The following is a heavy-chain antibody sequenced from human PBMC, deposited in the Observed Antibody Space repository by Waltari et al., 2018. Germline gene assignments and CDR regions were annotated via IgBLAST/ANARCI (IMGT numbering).Heavy chain of an antibody. V-gene: IGHV4-39*01. CDR1: GGSISSSSYY. Sequence: QLQLQESGPGLVKPSETLSLTCTVSGGSISSSSYYWGWIRQPPGKGLEWIGSIYYSGSTYYNPSLKSRVTISVDTSKNQFSLKLSAVTAADTAVYYCARRGGEWLGGDYWGQGTLVTVSS. D-gene: IGHD6-19*01. CDR2: IYYSGST. CDR3: ARRGGEWLGGDY. J-gene: IGHJ4*02.